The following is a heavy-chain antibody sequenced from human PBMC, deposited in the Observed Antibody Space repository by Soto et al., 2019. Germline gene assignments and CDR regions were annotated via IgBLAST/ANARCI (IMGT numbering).Heavy chain of an antibody. CDR2: IKQDGSEK. Sequence: GGSLRLSCAASGFTFSSYWMSWVRQAPGKGLEWVANIKQDGSEKYYVDSVKGRFTISRDNAKNSLYLQMNSLRAEDTAVYYCARARDPAELWFGELLNPYYFDYWGQGTLVTVSS. D-gene: IGHD3-10*01. CDR3: ARARDPAELWFGELLNPYYFDY. V-gene: IGHV3-7*01. J-gene: IGHJ4*02. CDR1: GFTFSSYW.